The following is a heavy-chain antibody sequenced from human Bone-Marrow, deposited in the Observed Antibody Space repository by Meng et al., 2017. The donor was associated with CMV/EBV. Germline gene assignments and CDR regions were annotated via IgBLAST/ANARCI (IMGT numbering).Heavy chain of an antibody. J-gene: IGHJ6*02. CDR3: ACVVVVPRGGRYYYGMDV. D-gene: IGHD2-2*01. CDR2: IYYSGST. Sequence: GSLRLSWTLSGGSVSSGSYYWSWIRQPPGKGLEWIGYIYYSGSTNYNPSLKSRVTISVDTSKNQFSLKLSSVIAADTAVYYCACVVVVPRGGRYYYGMDVWGQGTTVTVSS. CDR1: GGSVSSGSYY. V-gene: IGHV4-61*01.